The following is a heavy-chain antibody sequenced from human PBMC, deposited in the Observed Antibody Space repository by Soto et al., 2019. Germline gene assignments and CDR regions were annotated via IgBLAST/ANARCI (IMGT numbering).Heavy chain of an antibody. CDR1: GGSFSGYY. CDR3: ARRHIPYYDFWSGYSRDYYYGMDV. D-gene: IGHD3-3*01. CDR2: INHSGST. V-gene: IGHV4-34*01. J-gene: IGHJ6*02. Sequence: SETLSLTCAGYGGSFSGYYWSWIRQPPGKGLEWIGEINHSGSTNYNPSLKSRVTISVGTSKNQFSLKLSSVTAADTAVYYCARRHIPYYDFWSGYSRDYYYGMDVWGQGTTVTVSS.